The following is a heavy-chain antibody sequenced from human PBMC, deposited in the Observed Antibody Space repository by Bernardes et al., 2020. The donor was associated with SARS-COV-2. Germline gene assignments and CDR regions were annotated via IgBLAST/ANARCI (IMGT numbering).Heavy chain of an antibody. J-gene: IGHJ4*02. CDR2: NRNKATGYTT. V-gene: IGHV3-72*01. CDR3: AGSSIRVSYRFFDY. D-gene: IGHD3-16*02. Sequence: GGSLRLSRAASGFNFSDHYMDWVRLAPGKGLEWVGRNRNKATGYTTEYAASVKGRFTIARDESKNSLYLQMTSLTTEDTAVYYCAGSSIRVSYRFFDYWGQGVLVTVSS. CDR1: GFNFSDHY.